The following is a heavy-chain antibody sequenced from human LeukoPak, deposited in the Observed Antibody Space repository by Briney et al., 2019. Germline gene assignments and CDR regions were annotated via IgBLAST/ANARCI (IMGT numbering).Heavy chain of an antibody. CDR1: GFTVSSNS. V-gene: IGHV3-53*01. Sequence: GGSLRLSCTVSGFTVSSNSMSWVRRAPGKGLEWVSFIYSDNTHYSDSVKGRFTISRDNAKDSLYLQMNSLRAEDTAVYYCARDPGSGYEEHFDYWGQGTLVTVSS. J-gene: IGHJ4*02. CDR3: ARDPGSGYEEHFDY. CDR2: IYSDNT. D-gene: IGHD5-12*01.